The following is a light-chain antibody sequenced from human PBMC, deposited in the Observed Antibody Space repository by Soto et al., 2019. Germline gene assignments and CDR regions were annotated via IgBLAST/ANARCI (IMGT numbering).Light chain of an antibody. V-gene: IGKV1-39*01. CDR3: QQSYSTPPDA. J-gene: IGKJ2*01. CDR2: TAS. Sequence: DIQMTQSPSSLSPSVGDRVTITCRASQSISSRLNWYHQKPGKAPKLLIYTASTLQSGVPSTFSGSGSGRDFTLIISSLQPEDSATYYCQQSYSTPPDAFGQGTKLEIK. CDR1: QSISSR.